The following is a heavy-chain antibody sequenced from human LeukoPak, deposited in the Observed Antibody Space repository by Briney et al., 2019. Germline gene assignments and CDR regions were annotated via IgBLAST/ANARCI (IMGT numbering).Heavy chain of an antibody. D-gene: IGHD6-6*01. CDR2: IYYSGST. V-gene: IGHV4-59*01. CDR1: GGSISSYY. CDR3: ARTTIAARRYMDV. J-gene: IGHJ6*03. Sequence: SETLSLTCTVSGGSISSYYWSWIRRPPGKGLEWIGYIYYSGSTNYNPSLKSRVTISVDTSKNQFSLKLSSVTAADTAVYYCARTTIAARRYMDVWGKGTTVTVSS.